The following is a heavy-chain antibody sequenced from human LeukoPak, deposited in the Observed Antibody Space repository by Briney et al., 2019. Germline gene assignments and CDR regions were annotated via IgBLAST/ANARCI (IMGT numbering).Heavy chain of an antibody. J-gene: IGHJ4*02. D-gene: IGHD2-15*01. CDR2: ISYDGSNK. CDR3: ARVRFPASGSHFDY. CDR1: GFTFSSYA. Sequence: GRSLRLSCAASGFTFSSYAMHWVRQAPGKGLEGVAVISYDGSNKYYADSVKGRFTISRDNSKNTLYLQMNSLRAEDTAVYYCARVRFPASGSHFDYWGQGTLVTVSS. V-gene: IGHV3-30*04.